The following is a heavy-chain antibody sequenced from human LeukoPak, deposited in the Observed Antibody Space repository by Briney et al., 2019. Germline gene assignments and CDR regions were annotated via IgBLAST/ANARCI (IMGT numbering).Heavy chain of an antibody. CDR3: ARPHRPEAFNV. Sequence: KTSETLSLTXAVYGGSFNDSYWTWIGQPPGKGLEWIGEINHSGNTNYNPSLKSRVTMLVDTPKHQFFLKLTSLTAADTAVYFCARPHRPEAFNVWGQGTMVTVSS. CDR1: GGSFNDSY. J-gene: IGHJ3*01. CDR2: INHSGNT. V-gene: IGHV4-34*01. D-gene: IGHD6-6*01.